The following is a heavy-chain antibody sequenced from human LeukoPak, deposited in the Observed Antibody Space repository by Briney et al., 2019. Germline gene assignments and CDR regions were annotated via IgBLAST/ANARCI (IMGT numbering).Heavy chain of an antibody. Sequence: GGSLRLSCAASGFTFDDYAMHWVRQAPGKGLEWVSLISGDGGSTYYADSVKGRFTISRDNSKNSLYLQMHSLRTEDTALYYCAKDRRTYYYYYMDVWGKGTTVTVSS. CDR3: AKDRRTYYYYYMDV. CDR2: ISGDGGST. J-gene: IGHJ6*03. CDR1: GFTFDDYA. V-gene: IGHV3-43*02.